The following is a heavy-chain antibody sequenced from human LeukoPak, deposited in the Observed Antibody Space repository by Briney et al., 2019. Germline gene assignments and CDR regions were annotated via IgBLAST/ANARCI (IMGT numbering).Heavy chain of an antibody. Sequence: ASVKVSCKASGYTFTSYDINWVRQATGQGLEWMGWMNPNSGNTGYAQKFQGRVTMTEDTSTDTAYMELSSLRSEDTAVYYCATDPGQPRSADWGQGTLVTVSS. CDR1: GYTFTSYD. CDR2: MNPNSGNT. D-gene: IGHD1-14*01. CDR3: ATDPGQPRSAD. V-gene: IGHV1-8*01. J-gene: IGHJ4*02.